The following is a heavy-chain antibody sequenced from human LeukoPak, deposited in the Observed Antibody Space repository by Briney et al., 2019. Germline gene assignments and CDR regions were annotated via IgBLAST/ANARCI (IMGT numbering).Heavy chain of an antibody. Sequence: GGSLRLSCAASGFTFSSYAMNWVRQAPGKGLEWVSYISSGGSTIYYADSVKGRFTISRDNARNSLYLQMNSLRAEDTAVYYCARGYYYGSGSYFDYWGQGTLVTVSS. J-gene: IGHJ4*02. D-gene: IGHD3-10*01. V-gene: IGHV3-48*03. CDR1: GFTFSSYA. CDR3: ARGYYYGSGSYFDY. CDR2: ISSGGSTI.